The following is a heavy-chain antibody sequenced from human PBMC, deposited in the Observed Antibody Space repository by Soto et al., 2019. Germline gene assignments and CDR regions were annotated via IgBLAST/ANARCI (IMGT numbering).Heavy chain of an antibody. J-gene: IGHJ6*02. V-gene: IGHV4-30-4*01. D-gene: IGHD1-26*01. Sequence: SETLSLTCTVSGGSISSGDYYWSWIRQPPGKGLEWIGYIYYSGSTYYNPSLKSRVTISVDTSKNQFSLKLSSVTAADTAVYYCARVGGATTQKKLFVVDVWGQGTTVTVSS. CDR3: ARVGGATTQKKLFVVDV. CDR1: GGSISSGDYY. CDR2: IYYSGST.